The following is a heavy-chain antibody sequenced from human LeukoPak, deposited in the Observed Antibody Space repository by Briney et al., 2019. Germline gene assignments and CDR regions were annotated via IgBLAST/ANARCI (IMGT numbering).Heavy chain of an antibody. CDR3: ATFSYAGNAGGSVGP. J-gene: IGHJ5*02. D-gene: IGHD4-23*01. CDR2: IYRAGNT. CDR1: GFTVSSNY. Sequence: GGSLRLSCAASGFTVSSNYMTWVRQAPGKGLEWVSVIYRAGNTYYADSVKGRFTISRDNSKNTVYLQMNSLRAEDTAVYYCATFSYAGNAGGSVGPWGQGTLVTVSS. V-gene: IGHV3-53*01.